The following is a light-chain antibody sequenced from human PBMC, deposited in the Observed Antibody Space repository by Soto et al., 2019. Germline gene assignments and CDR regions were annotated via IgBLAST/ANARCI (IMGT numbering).Light chain of an antibody. Sequence: EIVLTQSPATLSLSSGERATLSCSASQSISNFLAWYQQKPGQPPRLLIYDASIRAAGFPARFSGSGSGTDFTLTINNLEPEDFAVYFCQQRISWPLTFGGGTKVEIK. J-gene: IGKJ4*01. V-gene: IGKV3-11*01. CDR2: DAS. CDR1: QSISNF. CDR3: QQRISWPLT.